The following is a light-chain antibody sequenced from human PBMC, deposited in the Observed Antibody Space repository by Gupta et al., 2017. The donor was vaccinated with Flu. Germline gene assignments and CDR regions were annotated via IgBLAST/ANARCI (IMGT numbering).Light chain of an antibody. CDR2: EGS. J-gene: IGLJ2*01. Sequence: QSALTQPASVSGSPVQSITISCTGPSSDVGSYNLVSWYQQHPGKAPKLMIYEGSKRPSGVSNRFSGSKSGNTASLTISGLQAEDEADYYCCSYASSNVVFGGGTKLTVL. V-gene: IGLV2-23*01. CDR3: CSYASSNVV. CDR1: SSDVGSYNL.